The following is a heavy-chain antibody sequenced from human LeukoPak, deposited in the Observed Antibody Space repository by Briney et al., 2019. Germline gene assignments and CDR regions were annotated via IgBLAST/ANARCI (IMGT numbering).Heavy chain of an antibody. Sequence: ASVKVSCKASGNTFTGYYMHWVRQAPGQGLKWMGWINPKSGGTKYAQKLQGRVTMTRDTSISTAYLELSGLRSDDTAVYYCARGADYSNYDYWGQGTLVTVSS. CDR2: INPKSGGT. J-gene: IGHJ4*02. CDR1: GNTFTGYY. CDR3: ARGADYSNYDY. V-gene: IGHV1-2*02. D-gene: IGHD4-11*01.